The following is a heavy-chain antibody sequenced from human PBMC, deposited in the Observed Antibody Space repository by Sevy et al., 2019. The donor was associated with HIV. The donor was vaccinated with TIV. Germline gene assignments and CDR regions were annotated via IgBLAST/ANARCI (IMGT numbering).Heavy chain of an antibody. J-gene: IGHJ6*02. Sequence: GGSLRLSCAASGFIFSSYDIHWVRQPTGKGLEWVSGIGTAGHTYYPGSVKGRFTISRENAKNSVYLQMNSLRAGDTAVYYCAREVPGSLYGMDVWGQGTTVTVSS. V-gene: IGHV3-13*01. CDR1: GFIFSSYD. D-gene: IGHD3-10*01. CDR3: AREVPGSLYGMDV. CDR2: IGTAGHT.